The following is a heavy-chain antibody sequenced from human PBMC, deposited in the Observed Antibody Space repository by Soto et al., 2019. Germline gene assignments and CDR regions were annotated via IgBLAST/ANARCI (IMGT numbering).Heavy chain of an antibody. CDR3: AKDLFLRDIVVVPAAIGFDY. J-gene: IGHJ4*02. CDR1: GFTFSSYA. D-gene: IGHD2-2*01. V-gene: IGHV3-23*01. CDR2: ISGSGGST. Sequence: GGSLRLSCAASGFTFSSYAMSWVRQAPGKGLEWVSAISGSGGSTYYADSVKGRFTISRDNSKNTLYLQMNSLRAEDTAVYYCAKDLFLRDIVVVPAAIGFDYWGQGTLVTVSS.